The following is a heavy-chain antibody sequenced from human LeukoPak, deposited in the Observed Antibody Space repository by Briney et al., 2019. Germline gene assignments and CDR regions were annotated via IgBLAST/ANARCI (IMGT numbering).Heavy chain of an antibody. J-gene: IGHJ5*02. D-gene: IGHD6-13*01. CDR2: IRYDGSNK. CDR1: GFTFSSYG. V-gene: IGHV3-30*02. Sequence: GSLRLSCAASGFTFSSYGMHWVRQAPGKGLEWVAFIRYDGSNKYYADSVKGRFTISRDNSKNTLYLQMKSLRAEDTAVYYCAKDSPYSSSWYERSGWFDPWGQGTLVTVSS. CDR3: AKDSPYSSSWYERSGWFDP.